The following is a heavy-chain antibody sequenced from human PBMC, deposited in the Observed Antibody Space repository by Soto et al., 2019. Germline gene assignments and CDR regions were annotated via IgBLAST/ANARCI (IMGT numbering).Heavy chain of an antibody. V-gene: IGHV3-15*07. CDR1: GFTFSTYW. J-gene: IGHJ6*02. D-gene: IGHD2-21*01. Sequence: PGGSLRLSCAASGFTFSTYWMNWVRQAPGKGLEWVGRIKSKTDGGTTDYAAPVKGRFTISRDDSKNTLYLQMNSLKTEDTAVYYCTCGGSYSYYGMDVWGQGTTVTVSS. CDR3: TCGGSYSYYGMDV. CDR2: IKSKTDGGTT.